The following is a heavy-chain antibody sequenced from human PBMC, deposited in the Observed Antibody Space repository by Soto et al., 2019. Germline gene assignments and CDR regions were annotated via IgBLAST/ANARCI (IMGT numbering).Heavy chain of an antibody. D-gene: IGHD2-15*01. CDR3: AREGEYCSGGSCYVY. CDR2: IDYSGST. J-gene: IGHJ4*02. CDR1: GGSISSGGYY. Sequence: QVQLQESGPGLVKPSQTLSLTCTVSGGSISSGGYYWSWIRQHPGKGLEWIGYIDYSGSTYYNPSLNGRATISVDTSKNLFALKLSSVTAADTAVYYCAREGEYCSGGSCYVYWGQGTLVTVSS. V-gene: IGHV4-31*03.